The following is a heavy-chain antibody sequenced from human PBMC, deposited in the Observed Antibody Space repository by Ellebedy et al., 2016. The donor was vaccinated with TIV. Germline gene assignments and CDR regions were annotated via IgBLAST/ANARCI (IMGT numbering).Heavy chain of an antibody. Sequence: PGGSLRLSCAASGFTFNTYGMHWVRQAPGKGLEWVAVTWYDESYKYYADSVKGRFTISRDNSKNTLFLQMNSLRSEDTAVYYCARGAGSTHLVNLDSWGQGTLVTVSS. CDR2: TWYDESYK. CDR1: GFTFNTYG. D-gene: IGHD2-15*01. CDR3: ARGAGSTHLVNLDS. V-gene: IGHV3-33*01. J-gene: IGHJ4*02.